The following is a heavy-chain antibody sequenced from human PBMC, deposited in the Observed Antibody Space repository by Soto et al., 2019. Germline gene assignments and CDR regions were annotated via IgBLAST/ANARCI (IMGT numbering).Heavy chain of an antibody. J-gene: IGHJ4*02. V-gene: IGHV3-53*01. CDR2: IVSGGST. Sequence: GGSLRLSCAASGFKVGSSYVTWVRQAPGEGLEWVSVIVSGGSTHYADAVTGRFTVSRDVSNNTVYLHMSSLRAEDTAVYFCATESRNVGIGHFDSWGLRTLVTVS. CDR1: GFKVGSSY. D-gene: IGHD1-26*01. CDR3: ATESRNVGIGHFDS.